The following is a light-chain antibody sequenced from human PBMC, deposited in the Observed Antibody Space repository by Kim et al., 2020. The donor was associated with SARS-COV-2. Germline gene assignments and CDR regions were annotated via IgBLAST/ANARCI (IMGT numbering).Light chain of an antibody. V-gene: IGLV1-51*01. CDR1: RFNIGSDY. Sequence: GPSVPISCSGTRFNIGSDYVSWYQQAPGSAPKPLIYANNQRPSGIPHRFSGSTSGTSATLAITGLQTGDEADYYCGTWDSTLNSVVFGGGTQLTVL. CDR3: GTWDSTLNSVV. CDR2: ANN. J-gene: IGLJ2*01.